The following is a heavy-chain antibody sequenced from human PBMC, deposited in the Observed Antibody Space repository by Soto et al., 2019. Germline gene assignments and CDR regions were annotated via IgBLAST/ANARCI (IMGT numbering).Heavy chain of an antibody. CDR3: ARGQWFSYYFDY. CDR2: INHSGST. J-gene: IGHJ4*02. V-gene: IGHV4-30-2*01. Sequence: QLQLQESGSGLVKPSQTLSLTCAVSGGSISSGGYSWSWIRQPPGKGLEWIGEINHSGSTNYNPSLKSRVTISVDTSKNQFSLKLSSVTAADTAVYYCARGQWFSYYFDYWGQGTLVTVSS. D-gene: IGHD3-10*01. CDR1: GGSISSGGYS.